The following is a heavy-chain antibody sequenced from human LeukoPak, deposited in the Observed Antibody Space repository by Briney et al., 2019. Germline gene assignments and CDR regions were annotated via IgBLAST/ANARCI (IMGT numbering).Heavy chain of an antibody. CDR3: AREVLRFYYMDV. V-gene: IGHV3-7*01. D-gene: IGHD3-3*01. CDR1: GFSFRSYW. Sequence: GGSLRLSCAASGFSFRSYWMSWVRQAPGKGLEWVANIRQDGNEIYYADSVKGRFTISRDNAKNSLYLQMNSLRAEDTAVYYCAREVLRFYYMDVWGKGTTVTVSS. J-gene: IGHJ6*03. CDR2: IRQDGNEI.